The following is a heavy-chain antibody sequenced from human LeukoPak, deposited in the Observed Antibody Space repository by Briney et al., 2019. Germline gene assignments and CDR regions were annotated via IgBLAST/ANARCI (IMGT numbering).Heavy chain of an antibody. Sequence: SETLSLTCTVSGDSISSDYNWAWIRQPPGKGLEWIGNIHYSGTTHYNPSLKSRVTMSADTSKNQFSLRLSSVTAADTAVYYCARRKTNMAVGLWGQGTLVTVSS. J-gene: IGHJ4*02. CDR2: IHYSGTT. CDR3: ARRKTNMAVGL. D-gene: IGHD4-23*01. V-gene: IGHV4-39*01. CDR1: GDSISSDYN.